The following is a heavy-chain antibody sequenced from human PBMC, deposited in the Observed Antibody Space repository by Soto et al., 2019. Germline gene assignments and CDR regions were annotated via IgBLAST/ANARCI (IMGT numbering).Heavy chain of an antibody. V-gene: IGHV4-34*01. J-gene: IGHJ3*02. CDR3: ARNRAFDI. CDR1: GGSFSGYS. Sequence: QVQLQQWGAGLLKPSETLSLTCAVYGGSFSGYSWSWIRQPPGKGLEWIGEINHSGSTTYNPSLKRRVTISGDTSKNQVSLNLSSVTAADTAVYYCARNRAFDIWGQGTTVTVSS. CDR2: INHSGST.